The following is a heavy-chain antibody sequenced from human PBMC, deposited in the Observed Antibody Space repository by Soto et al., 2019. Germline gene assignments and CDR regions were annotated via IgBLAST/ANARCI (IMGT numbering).Heavy chain of an antibody. CDR3: ARDYGCSGGSCSDAFDI. D-gene: IGHD2-15*01. J-gene: IGHJ3*02. V-gene: IGHV1-46*03. CDR1: GYTFTSYY. Sequence: QVQLVQSGAEVKKPGASVKVSCKASGYTFTSYYMHWVRQAPGQGLEWMGIINPSGGSTSYAQKFQGRVTMTRDTSTSTVYMELSSLRSEDTAVYYCARDYGCSGGSCSDAFDIWGQGTMVTVSS. CDR2: INPSGGST.